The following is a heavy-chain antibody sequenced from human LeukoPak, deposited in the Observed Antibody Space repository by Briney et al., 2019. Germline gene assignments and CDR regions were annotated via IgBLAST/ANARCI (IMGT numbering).Heavy chain of an antibody. CDR2: IYYSGST. CDR3: VRSDAFDI. CDR1: GGSISSYY. J-gene: IGHJ3*02. Sequence: SETLPLTCTVSGGSISSYYWSWIRQPPGKGLEWIGYIYYSGSTNYNPSLKSRVTVSVDTSKNQFSLKLSSVTAADTAVYYCVRSDAFDIWGQGTMVTVSS. V-gene: IGHV4-59*08.